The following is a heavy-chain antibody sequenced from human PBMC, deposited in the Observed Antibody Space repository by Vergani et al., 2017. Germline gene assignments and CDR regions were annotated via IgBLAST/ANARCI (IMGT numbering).Heavy chain of an antibody. V-gene: IGHV4-38-2*02. J-gene: IGHJ4*02. CDR1: GYSISSGYY. CDR2: IYYSGST. CDR3: ARDLRSPPGTCDY. Sequence: QVQLQESGPGLVKPSETLSLTCTVSGYSISSGYYWGWIRQPPGKGLEWIGSIYYSGSTYYNPSLKSRFTISVDTSQNQFSLKLSSVTAADTAVYYCARDLRSPPGTCDYWGQGTLVTVSS. D-gene: IGHD1-14*01.